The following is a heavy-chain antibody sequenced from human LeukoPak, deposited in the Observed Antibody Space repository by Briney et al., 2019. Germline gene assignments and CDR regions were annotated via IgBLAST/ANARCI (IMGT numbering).Heavy chain of an antibody. V-gene: IGHV4-34*01. CDR2: IYYSGSR. CDR1: GGSFSGYS. J-gene: IGHJ4*02. Sequence: PSETLSLTCTVYGGSFSGYSWSWIRQPPGKGLEWIGSIYYSGSRYYSPSLKSRVTISVDTSKNQFSLELSSVTAADTAVYYCARARPTDNYDYVWGSSMYYFDYWGQGTLVTVSS. CDR3: ARARPTDNYDYVWGSSMYYFDY. D-gene: IGHD3-16*01.